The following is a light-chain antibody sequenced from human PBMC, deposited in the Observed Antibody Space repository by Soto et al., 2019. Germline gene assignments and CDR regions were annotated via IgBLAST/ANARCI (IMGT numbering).Light chain of an antibody. Sequence: ILMTQSPVTLSVSPGERATLSCRASQSVTSSYLAWWQRKPGQAPRLLISGASSRATDIPDRFSGSGSGTDFTLTNSIPEPEDLARAYRRHRGSSPPTCDQGTQGGYQ. V-gene: IGKV3-20*01. CDR3: RHRGSSPPT. J-gene: IGKJ1*01. CDR2: GAS. CDR1: QSVTSSY.